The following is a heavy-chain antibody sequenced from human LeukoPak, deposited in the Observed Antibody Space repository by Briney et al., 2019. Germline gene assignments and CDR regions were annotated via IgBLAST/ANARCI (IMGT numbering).Heavy chain of an antibody. CDR2: IRPDGSEK. Sequence: GGSLRLSCAASGFNFNNYWLSWVRQAPGKGLGWVANIRPDGSEKYYVDSLKGRFTISRDNAKNSLYLQMNSLRAEDTAVYYCARGDYYDSRGYFNDAFDIWGQGTMVTVSS. D-gene: IGHD3-22*01. CDR1: GFNFNNYW. CDR3: ARGDYYDSRGYFNDAFDI. J-gene: IGHJ3*02. V-gene: IGHV3-7*01.